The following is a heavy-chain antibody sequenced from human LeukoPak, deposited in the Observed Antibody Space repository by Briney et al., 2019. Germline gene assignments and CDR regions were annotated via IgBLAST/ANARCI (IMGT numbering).Heavy chain of an antibody. Sequence: SCKASGGTFSSYSMNWVRQAPGKGLEWVSSISSSSSYIYYADSVKGRFTISRDNAKNSLYLQMNSLRAEDTAVYYCARGEYSYGYEDAFDIWGQGTMVTVSS. J-gene: IGHJ3*02. CDR1: GGTFSSYS. D-gene: IGHD5-18*01. CDR2: ISSSSSYI. CDR3: ARGEYSYGYEDAFDI. V-gene: IGHV3-21*01.